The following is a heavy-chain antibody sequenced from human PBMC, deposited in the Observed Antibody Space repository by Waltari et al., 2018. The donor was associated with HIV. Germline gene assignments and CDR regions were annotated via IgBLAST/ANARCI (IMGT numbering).Heavy chain of an antibody. Sequence: EVQLVESGGGLVQPGGSLRLSCAASGFTFSSYWMSWVRQAPGKGLVRVANIKQDGSEKYYVDSVKGRFTISRDNAKNSLYLQMNSLRAEDTAVYYCARDLKGITMIVVVTNYYYYGMDVWGQGTTVTVSS. CDR2: IKQDGSEK. V-gene: IGHV3-7*01. CDR1: GFTFSSYW. D-gene: IGHD3-22*01. J-gene: IGHJ6*02. CDR3: ARDLKGITMIVVVTNYYYYGMDV.